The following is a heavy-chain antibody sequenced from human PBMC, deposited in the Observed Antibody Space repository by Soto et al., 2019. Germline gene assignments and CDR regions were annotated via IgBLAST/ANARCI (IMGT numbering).Heavy chain of an antibody. V-gene: IGHV3-7*05. D-gene: IGHD6-19*01. CDR3: ARLPHPGIAVAGTVY. J-gene: IGHJ4*02. Sequence: ESGGGLVQPGGSLRLSCAASGFTFITYWMSWVRQAPGKGLEWVANIKQDGSEQVYVDSVKGRFTISRDNAKNSLSLQMNSLRAEDTAVYFCARLPHPGIAVAGTVYWGQGTLVTVSS. CDR2: IKQDGSEQ. CDR1: GFTFITYW.